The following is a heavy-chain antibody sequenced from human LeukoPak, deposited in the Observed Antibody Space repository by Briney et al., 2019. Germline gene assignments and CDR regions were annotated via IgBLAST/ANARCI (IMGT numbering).Heavy chain of an antibody. CDR3: ARDPRPSSGWRPFDY. CDR2: IKQDGSEK. V-gene: IGHV3-7*01. CDR1: GFTFSSYW. Sequence: PGGSLRLSCAASGFTFSSYWMSWVRQAPGKGLEWVANIKQDGSEKYYVDSVKGRFTISRDNAKNSLYLQMNSLRAEDTAVYYCARDPRPSSGWRPFDYWGQGTPVTVSS. D-gene: IGHD6-19*01. J-gene: IGHJ4*02.